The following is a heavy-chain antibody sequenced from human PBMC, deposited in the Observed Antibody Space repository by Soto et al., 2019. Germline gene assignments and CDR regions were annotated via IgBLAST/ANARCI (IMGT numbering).Heavy chain of an antibody. V-gene: IGHV4-59*01. D-gene: IGHD1-1*01. CDR2: IYYSGST. Sequence: SETXSLTCTFSVGSIIIYYWSWIRQPPGKGLEWIGYIYYSGSTNYTTSLKSRVTISVDTSKNQFSLKLSSVTAADTAVYYTARELSGTPYYFDHWGQGTLVTVSS. CDR3: ARELSGTPYYFDH. J-gene: IGHJ4*02. CDR1: VGSIIIYY.